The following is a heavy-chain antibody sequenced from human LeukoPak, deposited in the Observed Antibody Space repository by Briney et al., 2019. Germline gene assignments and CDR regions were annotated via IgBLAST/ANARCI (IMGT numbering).Heavy chain of an antibody. D-gene: IGHD3-22*01. CDR2: IYYSGST. Sequence: PSETLSLTCTVSGGSISSYYWSWIRQPPGKGLEWVGYIYYSGSTNYNPSLKSRVTISVDTSKNQFSLTLSTVTAADTAVYYCAREDYYDSSGYYTDAFDIWGQGTMVTVSS. CDR1: GGSISSYY. CDR3: AREDYYDSSGYYTDAFDI. J-gene: IGHJ3*02. V-gene: IGHV4-59*01.